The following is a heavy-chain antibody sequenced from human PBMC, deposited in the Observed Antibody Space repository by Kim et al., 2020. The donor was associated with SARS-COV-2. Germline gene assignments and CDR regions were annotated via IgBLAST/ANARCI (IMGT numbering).Heavy chain of an antibody. J-gene: IGHJ4*02. D-gene: IGHD1-26*01. CDR3: ARVSRGSYYFDY. V-gene: IGHV3-21*01. Sequence: YYANSVKGRFTISRDNAKNSLYLQMNSLRAEDTAVYYCARVSRGSYYFDYWGQGTLVTVSS.